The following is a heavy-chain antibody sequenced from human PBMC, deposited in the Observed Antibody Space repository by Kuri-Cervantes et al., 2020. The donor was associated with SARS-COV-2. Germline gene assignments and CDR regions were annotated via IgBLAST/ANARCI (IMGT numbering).Heavy chain of an antibody. V-gene: IGHV3-48*02. CDR3: ARTYYDILTGYCPFDY. CDR2: ISSSSSTI. J-gene: IGHJ4*02. Sequence: GGSLRLSCAVSGGSISSSNWWSWVRQPPGKGLEWASYISSSSSTIYYADSVKGRFTISRDNAKNSLYLQMNSLRDEDTAVYYCARTYYDILTGYCPFDYWGQGTLVTVSS. CDR1: GGSISSSN. D-gene: IGHD3-9*01.